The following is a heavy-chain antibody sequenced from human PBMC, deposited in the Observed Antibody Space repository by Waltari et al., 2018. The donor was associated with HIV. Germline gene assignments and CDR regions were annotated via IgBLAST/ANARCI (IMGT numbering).Heavy chain of an antibody. CDR2: ISRVSSYS. D-gene: IGHD1-1*01. CDR1: GFMFHLLP. J-gene: IGHJ4*02. V-gene: IGHV3-21*02. CDR3: VRDRTSLTTGDFES. Sequence: EVRLVQSGGGLVKPGESLTLSCPASGFMFHLLPMTWVRLAPVKGLEWVSSISRVSSYSYYSDAVKGRFTVSRDNAKNSLLLQLNTLTAEDTALYYCVRDRTSLTTGDFESWGQGAPVTVSS.